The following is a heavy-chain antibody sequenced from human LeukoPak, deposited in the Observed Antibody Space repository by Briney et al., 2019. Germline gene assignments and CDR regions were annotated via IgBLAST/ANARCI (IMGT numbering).Heavy chain of an antibody. V-gene: IGHV1-69*06. CDR1: GGTFSIYA. CDR3: ARGGYSAGSWYLFHYFDY. J-gene: IGHJ4*02. D-gene: IGHD6-13*01. Sequence: SVKVSCKASGGTFSIYAISWVRQAPGQGLEWMGGIIPIFGTASYAQKFQGRVTITADKSTSTAYMELSSLRSEDTAVYYCARGGYSAGSWYLFHYFDYWGQGTLVTVSS. CDR2: IIPIFGTA.